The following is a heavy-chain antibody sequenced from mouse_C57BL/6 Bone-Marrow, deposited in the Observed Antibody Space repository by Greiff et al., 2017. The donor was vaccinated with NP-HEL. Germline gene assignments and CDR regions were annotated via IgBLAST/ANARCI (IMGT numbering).Heavy chain of an antibody. CDR2: IYPGSGNT. CDR3: ARDYYGSSSAY. V-gene: IGHV1-76*01. CDR1: GYTFTDYY. Sequence: QVQLQQSGAELVRPGASVKLSCKASGYTFTDYYINWVKQRPGQGLEWIARIYPGSGNTYYNEKFKGKATLTAEKSSSTAYMQLSSLTSEDSAVYFCARDYYGSSSAYWGQGTLVTVSA. D-gene: IGHD1-1*01. J-gene: IGHJ3*01.